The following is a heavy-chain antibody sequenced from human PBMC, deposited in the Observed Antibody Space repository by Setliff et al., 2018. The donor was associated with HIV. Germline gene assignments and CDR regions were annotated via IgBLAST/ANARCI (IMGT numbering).Heavy chain of an antibody. CDR3: GRGSGYLTEY. V-gene: IGHV3-7*01. Sequence: GGSLRLSCAASGFTFSSHWMSWVRQAPGKGLEWVANINTDGSEKNYVDSVKGRFTISRDNPKSSVDLQMSSLRAEDTAVYYCGRGSGYLTEYWGQGALVTVS. CDR2: INTDGSEK. CDR1: GFTFSSHW. J-gene: IGHJ4*02. D-gene: IGHD5-18*01.